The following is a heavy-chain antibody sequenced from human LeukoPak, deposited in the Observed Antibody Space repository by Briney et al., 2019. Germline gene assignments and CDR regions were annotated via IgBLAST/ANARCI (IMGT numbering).Heavy chain of an antibody. J-gene: IGHJ4*02. D-gene: IGHD2-2*01. V-gene: IGHV3-23*01. Sequence: GGSLRLSCAASGFTFSSYAMSWVRQAPGKGLEWVAAIRGRGDKTYHADSVKGRFTISRDNSKNTLILQMTSLRDEATDVYDCARDWVTDTAAIDYWGQGTLVSVSS. CDR3: ARDWVTDTAAIDY. CDR1: GFTFSSYA. CDR2: IRGRGDKT.